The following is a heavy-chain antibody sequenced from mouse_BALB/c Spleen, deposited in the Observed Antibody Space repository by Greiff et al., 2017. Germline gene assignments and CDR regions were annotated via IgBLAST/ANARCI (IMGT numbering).Heavy chain of an antibody. J-gene: IGHJ2*01. Sequence: EVKLLESGGGLVQPGGSRKLSCAASGFTFSSFGMHWVRQAPEQGLEWVAYISSGSSTIYYADTVKGRFTISRDNPKNTLFLQMTSLRSEDTAMYYCARMLTGAFDYWGQGTTLTVSS. CDR2: ISSGSSTI. D-gene: IGHD4-1*01. CDR3: ARMLTGAFDY. CDR1: GFTFSSFG. V-gene: IGHV5-17*02.